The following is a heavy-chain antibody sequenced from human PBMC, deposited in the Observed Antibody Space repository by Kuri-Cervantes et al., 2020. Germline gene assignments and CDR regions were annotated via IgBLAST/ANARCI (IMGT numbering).Heavy chain of an antibody. CDR2: IGTTGNT. D-gene: IGHD2-15*01. CDR1: GLTFSSYD. Sequence: GGSLRLSCVASGLTFSSYDMHWVRQSRGKGLEWVSVIGTTGNTYYSASVKGRFTISRHNSKNTLYLQMNSLRAEDTAVYYCARGYCSGGSCYPDYWGQGTLVTVSS. CDR3: ARGYCSGGSCYPDY. V-gene: IGHV3-13*01. J-gene: IGHJ4*02.